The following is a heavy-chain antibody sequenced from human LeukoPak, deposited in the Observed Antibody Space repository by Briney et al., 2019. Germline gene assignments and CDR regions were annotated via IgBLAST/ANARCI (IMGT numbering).Heavy chain of an antibody. CDR1: GFTFTSYG. CDR3: ARARVSFDI. J-gene: IGHJ3*02. Sequence: GGSLRLSCAASGFTFTSYGMHWVRQAPGKGLEWVAVIWYDGIDTFYADSVKGRFTISRDNSKNTVDLQMNSLRAEDTAVYYCARARVSFDIWGQGTMVTVSS. V-gene: IGHV3-33*01. CDR2: IWYDGIDT.